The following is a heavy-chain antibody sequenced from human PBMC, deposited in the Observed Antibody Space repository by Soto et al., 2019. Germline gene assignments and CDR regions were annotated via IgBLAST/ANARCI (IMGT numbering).Heavy chain of an antibody. CDR3: ARPELAYCGGDCEKALFYYGMDV. D-gene: IGHD2-21*02. CDR2: IIPIFGTA. CDR1: GGTFSSYA. V-gene: IGHV1-69*13. J-gene: IGHJ6*02. Sequence: ASVKVSCKASGGTFSSYAISWVRQAPGQGLEWMGGIIPIFGTANYAQKFQGRVTITADESTSTAYMELSSLRSEDTAVYYCARPELAYCGGDCEKALFYYGMDVWGQGTTVTVSS.